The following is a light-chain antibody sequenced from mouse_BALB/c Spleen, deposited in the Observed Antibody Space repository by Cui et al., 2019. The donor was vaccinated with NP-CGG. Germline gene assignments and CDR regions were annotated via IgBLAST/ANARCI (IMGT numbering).Light chain of an antibody. J-gene: IGLJ1*01. V-gene: IGLV1*01. Sequence: AVVTQESALTTSPGETVTLTCRSSTGAVTTSNYANWVREKPDHVFTSLIGSTNNRAPGVPARFSGSLIGDKAALTITGAQTEDEAIYFCALWYSNHWVFGGGTKLTVL. CDR1: TGAVTTSNY. CDR3: ALWYSNHWV. CDR2: STN.